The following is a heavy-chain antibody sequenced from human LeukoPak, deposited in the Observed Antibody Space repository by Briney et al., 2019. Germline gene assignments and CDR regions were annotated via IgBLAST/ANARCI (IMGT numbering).Heavy chain of an antibody. CDR2: IYYSGST. Sequence: SETLSPTCTVSGGCISSSSYYWGWIRQPPGKGLEWIGSIYYSGSTYYNPSLKSRVTISVDTSKNQFSLKLRSVTAADTAVYYCARQVGATVYFDYWGQGTLVTVSS. J-gene: IGHJ4*02. V-gene: IGHV4-39*01. D-gene: IGHD1-26*01. CDR1: GGCISSSSYY. CDR3: ARQVGATVYFDY.